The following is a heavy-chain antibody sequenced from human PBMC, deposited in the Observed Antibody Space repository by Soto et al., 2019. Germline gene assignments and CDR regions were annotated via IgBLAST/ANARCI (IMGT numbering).Heavy chain of an antibody. D-gene: IGHD4-17*01. CDR1: GYTFTSYG. J-gene: IGHJ5*02. CDR2: INAGNGNT. CDR3: ARNVDYFDP. V-gene: IGHV1-3*01. Sequence: QIQLMQSGAEVKKPGASVKVSCKASGYTFTSYGIHWVRQAPGQRLEWTGWINAGNGNTKYSEKFQGRVTITRDTSASTAYLELSSLRSEDTAIYFCARNVDYFDPWGQGTLVTVSS.